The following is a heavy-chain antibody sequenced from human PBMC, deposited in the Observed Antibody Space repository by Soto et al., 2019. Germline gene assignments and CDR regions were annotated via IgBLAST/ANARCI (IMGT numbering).Heavy chain of an antibody. CDR2: ISSSSSTI. D-gene: IGHD1-1*01. V-gene: IGHV3-48*02. CDR3: ARDGALTTGTTGYYYGMDV. CDR1: GFTFSSYS. Sequence: GGSLRLSCAASGFTFSSYSMNWVRQAPGKGLEWVSYISSSSSTIYYADSVKGRFTISRDNAKNSLYLQMNSLRDEDTAVYYCARDGALTTGTTGYYYGMDVWGHVTTVTVSS. J-gene: IGHJ6*02.